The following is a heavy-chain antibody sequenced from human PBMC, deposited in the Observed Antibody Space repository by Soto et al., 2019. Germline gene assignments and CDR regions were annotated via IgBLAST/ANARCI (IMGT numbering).Heavy chain of an antibody. CDR3: AKDHGMDV. CDR2: ISGGGEKT. J-gene: IGHJ6*02. V-gene: IGHV3-23*01. CDR1: GFTFKSWA. Sequence: GSLILSCAASGFTFKSWAMSWARQAPGKGLEWVSGISGGGEKTYYADSVKGRFTISRDNSKNTVFLQMNSLRAEDTAVYYCAKDHGMDVWGQGATVTVSS.